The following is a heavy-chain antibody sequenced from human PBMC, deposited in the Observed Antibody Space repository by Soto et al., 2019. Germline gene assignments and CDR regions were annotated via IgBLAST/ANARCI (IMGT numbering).Heavy chain of an antibody. CDR1: GFTFSSYG. CDR3: AKEGGLSGSYYISSSYYFDY. Sequence: PGGSLRLCCVASGFTFSSYGMHWVRQAPGKGLEWVAIISYDGSNTYYADSVKGRFTISRDNSKNTLYLQMNSLRAEDTSVYYCAKEGGLSGSYYISSSYYFDYWGQRTLVTVSS. CDR2: ISYDGSNT. J-gene: IGHJ4*02. V-gene: IGHV3-30*18. D-gene: IGHD1-26*01.